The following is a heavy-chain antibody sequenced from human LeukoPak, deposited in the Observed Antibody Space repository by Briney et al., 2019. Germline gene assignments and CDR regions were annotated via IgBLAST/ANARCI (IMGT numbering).Heavy chain of an antibody. J-gene: IGHJ4*02. D-gene: IGHD6-19*01. CDR1: GYTFSGYY. CDR2: IDPNSGAA. CDR3: ARGEQWLVRY. Sequence: APVKVSCKTFGYTFSGYYIHWVRQAPGQGLEWMGWIDPNSGAANYEKRFQGRVTMTRDIAINTVYLEVRSDDTAVYYCARGEQWLVRYWGQGTLVIVSS. V-gene: IGHV1-2*02.